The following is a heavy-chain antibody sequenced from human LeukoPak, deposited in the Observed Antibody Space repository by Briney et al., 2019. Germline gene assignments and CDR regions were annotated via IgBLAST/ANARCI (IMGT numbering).Heavy chain of an antibody. CDR3: ARAYCGGDCYSTGYFDY. D-gene: IGHD2-21*02. CDR2: IYYSGST. J-gene: IGHJ4*02. CDR1: GGSISSYY. V-gene: IGHV4-59*01. Sequence: PSETLSLTCTVSGGSISSYYWSWIRQPPGKGLEWIGCIYYSGSTNYNPSLKSRVTISVDTSKNQFSLKLSSVTAADTAVYYCARAYCGGDCYSTGYFDYWGQGTLVTVSS.